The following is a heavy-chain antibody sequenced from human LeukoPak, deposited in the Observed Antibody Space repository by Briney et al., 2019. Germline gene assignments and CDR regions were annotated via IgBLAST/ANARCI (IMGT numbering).Heavy chain of an antibody. V-gene: IGHV3-53*01. D-gene: IGHD3/OR15-3a*01. CDR1: GFTVSSNY. CDR3: ARGSDFWYYYGMDV. J-gene: IGHJ6*02. CDR2: IYSGGST. Sequence: GGSLRLSCAASGFTVSSNYMSWVRQAPGKGLEWVSVIYSGGSTYYADSVKGRFTISRVNSKNTLYLQMNSLRAEDTAVYYCARGSDFWYYYGMDVWGQGTTVTVSS.